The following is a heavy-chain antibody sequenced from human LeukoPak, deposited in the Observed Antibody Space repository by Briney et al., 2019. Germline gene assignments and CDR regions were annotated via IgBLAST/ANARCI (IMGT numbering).Heavy chain of an antibody. D-gene: IGHD2-15*01. CDR1: GFTFSSYG. Sequence: GGSLRLPCAASGFTFSSYGMHWVRQAPGKGLEWVAVISYDGSNKYYADSVKGRFTISRDNSKNTLYLQMNSLRAEDTAVYYCAKDRRGYCSGGSCPGGYWGQGTLVTVSS. J-gene: IGHJ4*02. CDR3: AKDRRGYCSGGSCPGGY. CDR2: ISYDGSNK. V-gene: IGHV3-30*18.